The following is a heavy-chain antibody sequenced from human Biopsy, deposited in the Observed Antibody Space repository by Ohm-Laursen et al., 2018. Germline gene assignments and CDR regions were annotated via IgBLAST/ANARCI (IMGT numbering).Heavy chain of an antibody. V-gene: IGHV3-11*01. CDR2: ISSGGSTI. CDR1: GFTFSDYQ. D-gene: IGHD3-16*01. CDR3: GRSYGIMAAPVHL. Sequence: SLRLSCTAPGFTFSDYQVSWIRQTPGKGLEWVSHISSGGSTIFHADSVKGRFTISRDDAKGSLYLQMTNLRAEDTAVYYCGRSYGIMAAPVHLWGQGTLVTVSS. J-gene: IGHJ4*01.